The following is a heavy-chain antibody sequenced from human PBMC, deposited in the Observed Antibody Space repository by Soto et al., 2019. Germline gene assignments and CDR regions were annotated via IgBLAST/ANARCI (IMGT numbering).Heavy chain of an antibody. V-gene: IGHV4-59*01. CDR3: ARRYGTIFDY. J-gene: IGHJ4*02. CDR1: GGSSRSYY. CDR2: IYYSGST. D-gene: IGHD1-7*01. Sequence: SENLSLTCTVSGGSSRSYYWSWIRQPPGKGLEWIGYIYYSGSTNYNPSLKSRVTISVDTSKNQFSLKLSSVTAADTAVYYCARRYGTIFDYWGQGSLVTVSS.